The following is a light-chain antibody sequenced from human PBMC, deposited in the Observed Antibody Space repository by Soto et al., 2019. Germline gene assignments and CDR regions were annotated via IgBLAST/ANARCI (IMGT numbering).Light chain of an antibody. CDR2: DAS. CDR3: QQYNSYPWT. V-gene: IGKV3-11*01. J-gene: IGKJ1*01. Sequence: ENVFTQSPAPLSLSPGGRAPLPLRASQSVSSYLAWYQQKPGQAPRLLIYDASNRATGIPARFSGSGSGTEFTLTISSLQPDDFATYYCQQYNSYPWTFGQGTKVDIK. CDR1: QSVSSY.